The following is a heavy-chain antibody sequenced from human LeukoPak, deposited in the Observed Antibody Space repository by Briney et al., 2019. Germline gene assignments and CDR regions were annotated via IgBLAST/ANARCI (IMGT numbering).Heavy chain of an antibody. J-gene: IGHJ4*02. CDR2: ISSSSSTI. Sequence: GGSLRPSCAASGFTFSSYSMNWVRQAPGNGLEWVTYISSSSSTIYYPDSVKGRFTISRDNAKNSLYLQMNSLGDEDTAVYYCARGPGSYYVGPLDYWGQGTLVTVSS. CDR3: ARGPGSYYVGPLDY. D-gene: IGHD1-26*01. CDR1: GFTFSSYS. V-gene: IGHV3-48*02.